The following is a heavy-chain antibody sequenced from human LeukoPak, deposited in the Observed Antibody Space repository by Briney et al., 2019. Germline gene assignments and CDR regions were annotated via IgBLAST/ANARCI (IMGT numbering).Heavy chain of an antibody. Sequence: SETLSLTCAVYGGSFSGYYWSLIRQPPGKGLEWIGEINHSGSTNYNPSLKSRVTISVDTSKNQFSLKLSSVTAADTAVYYCASDRVLLWFGEEDYYYYGMDVWGQGTTVTVSS. CDR3: ASDRVLLWFGEEDYYYYGMDV. D-gene: IGHD3-10*01. V-gene: IGHV4-34*01. J-gene: IGHJ6*02. CDR2: INHSGST. CDR1: GGSFSGYY.